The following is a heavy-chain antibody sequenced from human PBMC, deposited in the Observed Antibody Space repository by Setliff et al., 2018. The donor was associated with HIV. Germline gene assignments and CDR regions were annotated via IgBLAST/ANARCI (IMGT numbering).Heavy chain of an antibody. Sequence: SETLSLTCTVSGGSISSGGYYWSWIRQHPGKGLEWIGYIYYSGSTYYNPSLKSRLTMSVDPSKNQFSLRLNSVTAADTAVYYGARGTWIQLSALALFDYWGQGTLVTVSS. D-gene: IGHD5-18*01. CDR1: GGSISSGGYY. CDR2: IYYSGST. J-gene: IGHJ4*02. V-gene: IGHV4-31*03. CDR3: ARGTWIQLSALALFDY.